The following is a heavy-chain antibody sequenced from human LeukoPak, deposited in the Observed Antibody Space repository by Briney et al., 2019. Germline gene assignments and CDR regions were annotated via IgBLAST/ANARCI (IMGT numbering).Heavy chain of an antibody. CDR2: IYYSGST. D-gene: IGHD3-16*02. J-gene: IGHJ5*02. CDR1: GGSISSSSYY. CDR3: ARRRHDYVWGSYRSSNWFDP. V-gene: IGHV4-39*07. Sequence: SETLSLTCTVSGGSISSSSYYWGWIRQPPGKGLEWIGSIYYSGSTYYNPSLKSRVTISVDTSKNQFSLKLSSVTAADTAVYYCARRRHDYVWGSYRSSNWFDPWGQGTLVTVSS.